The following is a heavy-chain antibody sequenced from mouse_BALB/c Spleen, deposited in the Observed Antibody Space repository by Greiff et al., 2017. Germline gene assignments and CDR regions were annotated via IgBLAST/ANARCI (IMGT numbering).Heavy chain of an antibody. J-gene: IGHJ3*01. CDR1: GFTFSSFG. CDR2: ISSGSSTI. CDR3: AKGSTMISPFAY. D-gene: IGHD2-4*01. Sequence: EVMLVESGGGLVQPGGSRKLSCEASGFTFSSFGMHWVRQAPEKGLEWVAYISSGSSTIYYADTVKGRFTISRDNPKNTLFLQMTSLRSEDTAMDYCAKGSTMISPFAYWGQGTLVTVSP. V-gene: IGHV5-17*02.